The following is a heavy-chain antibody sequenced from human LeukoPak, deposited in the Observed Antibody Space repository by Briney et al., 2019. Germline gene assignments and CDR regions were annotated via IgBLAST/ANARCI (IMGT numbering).Heavy chain of an antibody. Sequence: ASVKVSCKASGYTFTGYYMHWVRQAPGQGLEWMGWINPNSGGTNYAQKFQGRVTMTRDTSISIAYMELSRLRSDDTAVYYCARDKNSNSGYTNYWGQGTLVTVSS. CDR1: GYTFTGYY. V-gene: IGHV1-2*02. D-gene: IGHD3-22*01. CDR2: INPNSGGT. J-gene: IGHJ4*02. CDR3: ARDKNSNSGYTNY.